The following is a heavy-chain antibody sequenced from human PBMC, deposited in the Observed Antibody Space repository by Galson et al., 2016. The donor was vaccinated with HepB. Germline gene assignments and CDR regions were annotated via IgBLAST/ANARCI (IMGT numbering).Heavy chain of an antibody. J-gene: IGHJ4*02. CDR1: GFRFSAYW. Sequence: SLRLSCAASGFRFSAYWLAWVRQAPGKGLEYVANINEDGSRTHYLDSAKGRFTISRDNAKNSVALQMNSLRAEDTAVYYCAEEQYTSRWCAEYYFDYWGQGTLVTVSS. V-gene: IGHV3-7*01. CDR2: INEDGSRT. CDR3: AEEQYTSRWCAEYYFDY. D-gene: IGHD6-13*01.